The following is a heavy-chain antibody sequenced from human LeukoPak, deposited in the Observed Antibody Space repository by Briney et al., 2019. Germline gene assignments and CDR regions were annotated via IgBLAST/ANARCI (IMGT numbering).Heavy chain of an antibody. Sequence: PGGSLRLSCAASGFTFSSYAMSWVRQAPGKGLEWVSAISGSGGSTFYADSVKGRFTISRDNSKNTLYLQMNSLRAEDTAVYYCAVVPAAMWNWFDPWGQGTLVTVSS. CDR1: GFTFSSYA. V-gene: IGHV3-23*01. CDR2: ISGSGGST. D-gene: IGHD2-2*01. J-gene: IGHJ5*02. CDR3: AVVPAAMWNWFDP.